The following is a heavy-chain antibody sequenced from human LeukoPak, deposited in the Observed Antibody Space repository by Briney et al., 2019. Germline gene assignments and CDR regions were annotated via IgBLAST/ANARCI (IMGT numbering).Heavy chain of an antibody. CDR3: ARAFGVVIYFDY. CDR1: GVSITSGGYS. D-gene: IGHD3-3*01. V-gene: IGHV4-30-4*07. Sequence: SETLSLTCAVSGVSITSGGYSWSWIRQPPGKGLEWIGNISYSGSTYYNPSLKSRLTVSLDTSKNQFSLKLNSVTAADTAVYYCARAFGVVIYFDYWGQGTLVTVSS. CDR2: ISYSGST. J-gene: IGHJ4*02.